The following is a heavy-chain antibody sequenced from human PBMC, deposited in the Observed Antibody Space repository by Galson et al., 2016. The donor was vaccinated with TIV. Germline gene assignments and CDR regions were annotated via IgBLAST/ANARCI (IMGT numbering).Heavy chain of an antibody. CDR3: AKDSRHYMLVGEFVY. V-gene: IGHV3-23*01. J-gene: IGHJ4*02. CDR2: SSTSGRTT. CDR1: GFSFSSYA. D-gene: IGHD3-3*01. Sequence: SLRLSCAASGFSFSSYAMSWVRQAPGKGLEWVSASSTSGRTTYYADSVKGRFTISRDNSKNTLYLQMNSLRAEDTAVYYCAKDSRHYMLVGEFVYWGQGTLVTVSS.